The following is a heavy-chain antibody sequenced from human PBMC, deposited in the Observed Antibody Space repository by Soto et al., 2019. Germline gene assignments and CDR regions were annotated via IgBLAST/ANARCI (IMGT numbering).Heavy chain of an antibody. CDR2: IYYSGST. D-gene: IGHD3-10*01. CDR3: AARAGALYYYYGMDV. V-gene: IGHV4-61*08. CDR1: GGSISDGYY. Sequence: KTSETLSLTCTVSGGSISDGYYWSWIRQPPGKGLEWIGYIYYSGSTNYNPSLKSRVTISVDTSKNQFSLKLSSVTAADTAVYYCAARAGALYYYYGMDVWGQGTTVTVSS. J-gene: IGHJ6*02.